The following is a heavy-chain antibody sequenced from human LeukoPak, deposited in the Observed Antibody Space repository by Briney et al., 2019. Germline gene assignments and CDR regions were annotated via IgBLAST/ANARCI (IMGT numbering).Heavy chain of an antibody. CDR3: ARCPGIAVAGSNWYFDL. D-gene: IGHD6-19*01. CDR2: IIPIFGTA. J-gene: IGHJ2*01. Sequence: ASVKVSCKASGGTFSSYAISWVRQAPGQGLEWMGGIIPIFGTANYAQKFQGRVTITADKSTSTAYMELSSLRSEDTAVYYCARCPGIAVAGSNWYFDLWGRGTLVTVSS. V-gene: IGHV1-69*06. CDR1: GGTFSSYA.